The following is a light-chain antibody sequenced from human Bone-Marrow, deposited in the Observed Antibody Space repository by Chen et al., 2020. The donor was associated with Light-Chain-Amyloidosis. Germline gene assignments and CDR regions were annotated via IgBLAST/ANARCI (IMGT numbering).Light chain of an antibody. CDR1: QSLLHSNGYNY. Sequence: DIVMTQSPLSLPVTPGEPAYISCRSSQSLLHSNGYNYLDWYLQKPGQSPQLLIYLGTNRASGVPDRFRGSGSGTDFTLKISRVEAEDVGVYYCMQALQTPTFGQGTKVEIK. V-gene: IGKV2-28*01. CDR3: MQALQTPT. J-gene: IGKJ1*01. CDR2: LGT.